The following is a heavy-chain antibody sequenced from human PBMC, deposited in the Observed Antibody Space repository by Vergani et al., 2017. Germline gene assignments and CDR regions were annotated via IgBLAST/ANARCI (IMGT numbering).Heavy chain of an antibody. CDR1: GGSFSGYY. J-gene: IGHJ5*02. CDR2: INHSGST. D-gene: IGHD6-13*01. V-gene: IGHV4-34*01. CDR3: AGGTTLLIAAAGRAWFDP. Sequence: QVQLQQWGAGLLTPSETLSLTCAVYGGSFSGYYWSWIRQPPGKGLEWSGEINHSGSTNYNPSLKSRATISVDTSKNQFSLKLSSVTAADTAVYYCAGGTTLLIAAAGRAWFDPWGQGTLVTVSS.